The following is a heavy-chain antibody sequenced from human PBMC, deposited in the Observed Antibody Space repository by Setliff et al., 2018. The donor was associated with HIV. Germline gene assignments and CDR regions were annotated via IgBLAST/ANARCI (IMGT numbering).Heavy chain of an antibody. CDR2: INPNSGDT. V-gene: IGHV1-2*02. CDR1: GYTFIGHY. Sequence: VASVKVSCKASGYTFIGHYIHWVRQAPGQGLEWMGWINPNSGDTKNAQKFQDRVSLTRDTSLSTAYMELSSLTSDDTAIYYCARDMFEIWERSLAKGDEFDPWGQGSLVTVSS. J-gene: IGHJ5*02. D-gene: IGHD3-10*02. CDR3: ARDMFEIWERSLAKGDEFDP.